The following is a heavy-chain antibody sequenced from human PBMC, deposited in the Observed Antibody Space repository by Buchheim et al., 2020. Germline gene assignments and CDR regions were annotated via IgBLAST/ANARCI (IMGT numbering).Heavy chain of an antibody. D-gene: IGHD1-1*01. CDR2: MSTSGIA. CDR3: ARALASTYNSFDP. V-gene: IGHV4-61*02. J-gene: IGHJ5*02. CDR1: GGSIINDRYF. Sequence: QVQLQESGPGLVKPSQTLSLTCTVSGGSIINDRYFWSWIRQPAGKGLEWIGRMSTSGIANYSPSLKNRVTILLAPTKNQFSLRLTSVTAADTARYYCARALASTYNSFDPWGLGTL.